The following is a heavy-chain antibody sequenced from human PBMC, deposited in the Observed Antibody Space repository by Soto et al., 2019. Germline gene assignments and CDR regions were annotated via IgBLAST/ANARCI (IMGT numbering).Heavy chain of an antibody. CDR2: IYYSGST. D-gene: IGHD2-21*01. Sequence: SETLSLTCAVSGGSISSGDYYWSWIRQPPGKGLEWIGYIYYSGSTYYNPSLKSRVTISVDTSKNQFSLKLSSVTAADTAVYYCASRITRCGGPRGCNWFDPWGQGTLVTVSS. J-gene: IGHJ5*02. CDR3: ASRITRCGGPRGCNWFDP. V-gene: IGHV4-30-4*01. CDR1: GGSISSGDYY.